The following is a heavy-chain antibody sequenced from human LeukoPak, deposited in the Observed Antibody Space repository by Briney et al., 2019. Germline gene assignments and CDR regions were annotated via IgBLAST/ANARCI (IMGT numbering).Heavy chain of an antibody. J-gene: IGHJ5*02. V-gene: IGHV1-24*01. CDR1: GYTLTELS. CDR2: FDPEDGET. CDR3: ATLVGATIDWFDP. Sequence: ASVKVPCKVSGYTLTELSMHWVRQAPGKGLEWMGGFDPEDGETIYAQKFQGRVTMTEDTSTDTAYMELSSLRSEDTAVYYCATLVGATIDWFDPWGQGTLVTVSS. D-gene: IGHD1-26*01.